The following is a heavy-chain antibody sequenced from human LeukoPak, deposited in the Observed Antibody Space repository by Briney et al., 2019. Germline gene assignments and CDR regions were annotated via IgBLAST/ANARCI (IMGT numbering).Heavy chain of an antibody. CDR1: GFSFANYA. V-gene: IGHV3-7*01. CDR3: ARGGFGYVYFDY. D-gene: IGHD2-8*01. Sequence: GGSLRLSCAASGFSFANYAMSWVRQAPGKGPEWVAHIKGDGSEKYSVDSVKGRFTISRDNAKSSLYLQMNSLRAEDTALYYCARGGFGYVYFDYWGQGSLVTVSS. CDR2: IKGDGSEK. J-gene: IGHJ4*02.